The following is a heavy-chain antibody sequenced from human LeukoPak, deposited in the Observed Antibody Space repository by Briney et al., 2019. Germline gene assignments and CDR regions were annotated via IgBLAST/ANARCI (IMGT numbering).Heavy chain of an antibody. CDR3: AREDYYYGSGSYYKGGYNWFDP. CDR2: ISAYNGNT. Sequence: ASVKVSCKASGYTFTSYDINWVRQAPGQGLEWMGWISAYNGNTNYAQKLRGRVTMTTDTSTSTAYMELRSLRSDDTAVYYCAREDYYYGSGSYYKGGYNWFDPWGQGTLVTVSS. V-gene: IGHV1-18*01. D-gene: IGHD3-10*01. J-gene: IGHJ5*02. CDR1: GYTFTSYD.